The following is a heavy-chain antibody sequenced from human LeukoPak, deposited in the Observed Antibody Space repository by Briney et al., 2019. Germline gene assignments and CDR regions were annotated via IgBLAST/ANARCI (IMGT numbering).Heavy chain of an antibody. CDR1: GFTFSTYS. D-gene: IGHD3-9*01. Sequence: GGSLRLSCAASGFTFSTYSMNWVRQAPGKGLEWVSSISSSSSYIYYADSVKGRFTISRDNAKNSLYLQMNSLRAEDTAVYYCARGNDILTGYFPDYWGQGTLVTVSS. CDR2: ISSSSSYI. V-gene: IGHV3-21*01. CDR3: ARGNDILTGYFPDY. J-gene: IGHJ4*02.